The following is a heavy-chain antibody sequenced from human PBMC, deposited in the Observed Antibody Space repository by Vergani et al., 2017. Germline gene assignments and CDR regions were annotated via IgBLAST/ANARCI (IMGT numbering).Heavy chain of an antibody. J-gene: IGHJ5*02. CDR3: ARDSWTSELRGVYWFDT. V-gene: IGHV4-4*07. CDR1: GAPISYWC. D-gene: IGHD3-10*01. CDR2: LCPSGST. Sequence: QVQMQESGPGLVKTSETLSLTCSASGAPISYWCWSWLRQPAGKGLEWIGRLCPSGSTNYKPSLKSRVTMSIDTSKNQLSLRMTSVTAADTAVYYCARDSWTSELRGVYWFDTWGQGTLVSVSS.